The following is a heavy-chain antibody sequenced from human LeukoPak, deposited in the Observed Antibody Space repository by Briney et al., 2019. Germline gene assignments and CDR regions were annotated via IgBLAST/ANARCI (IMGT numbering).Heavy chain of an antibody. CDR2: IYDSGST. D-gene: IGHD2-15*01. V-gene: IGHV4-59*01. CDR1: GGCISSYY. CDR3: ARVQRDRAYCSGGSCSRFDP. Sequence: SETLSLTCTVSGGCISSYYWSWIRQPPGKGLEWIGYIYDSGSTNYNPSLKSRVTISVDTSKNQFSLKLSSVTAADTAVYYCARVQRDRAYCSGGSCSRFDPWGQGTLVTVSS. J-gene: IGHJ5*02.